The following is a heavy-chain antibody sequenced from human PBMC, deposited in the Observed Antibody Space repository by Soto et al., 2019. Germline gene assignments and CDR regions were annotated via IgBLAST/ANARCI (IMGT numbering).Heavy chain of an antibody. Sequence: ASVKVSCKASGYTFTSYHMAWVRQAPGQGPEWMGIINPSGGSTSYAQKFQGRVNMTRDTSTSTVYMELSSLRSDDTAVYYCARVSIGYTSDYWGQGTLVTVSS. V-gene: IGHV1-46*01. CDR3: ARVSIGYTSDY. D-gene: IGHD2-2*02. CDR1: GYTFTSYH. CDR2: INPSGGST. J-gene: IGHJ4*02.